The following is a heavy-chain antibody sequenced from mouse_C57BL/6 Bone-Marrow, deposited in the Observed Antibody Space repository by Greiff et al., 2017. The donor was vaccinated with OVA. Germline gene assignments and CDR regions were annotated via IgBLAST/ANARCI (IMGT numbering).Heavy chain of an antibody. CDR1: GFTFSSYG. J-gene: IGHJ2*01. V-gene: IGHV5-6*01. Sequence: EVQVVESGGVLVKPGGSLKLSCAASGFTFSSYGMSWVRQTPDKRLEWVATISSGGSYTYYPESVKGRFTISRDNAKNTLYLQMSSLKSEDTAMYYCARRYGNHLDYWGQGTTLTVSS. CDR3: ARRYGNHLDY. D-gene: IGHD2-10*02. CDR2: ISSGGSYT.